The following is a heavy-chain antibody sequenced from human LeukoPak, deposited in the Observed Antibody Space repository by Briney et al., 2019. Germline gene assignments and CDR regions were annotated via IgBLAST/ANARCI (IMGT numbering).Heavy chain of an antibody. J-gene: IGHJ4*02. CDR2: ISYDGSNK. V-gene: IGHV3-30*18. CDR1: GFTFSSYG. CDR3: AKDSANYYDSSGFIDY. Sequence: GGSLRLSCAASGFTFSSYGMHWVRQAPGKGLEWVAVISYDGSNKYYADSVKGRFTISRDNSKNTLYLQMNSLRAEDTAVYYCAKDSANYYDSSGFIDYWGQGTLVTVSS. D-gene: IGHD3-22*01.